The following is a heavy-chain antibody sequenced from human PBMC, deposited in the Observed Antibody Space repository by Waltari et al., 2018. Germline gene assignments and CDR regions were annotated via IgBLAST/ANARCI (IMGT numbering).Heavy chain of an antibody. V-gene: IGHV3-72*01. Sequence: EVQLVESGGGLVQPGGSVTLSCAASGFTFTNHYMNWVRQAPGRGLEWIGRTKNKAEKYIPDYAASVQGRFSVSRDDSRNSLFLQMNSLETEDTAVYYCARDTAAALDYWGQGTLVTVSS. CDR1: GFTFTNHY. D-gene: IGHD6-25*01. J-gene: IGHJ4*02. CDR2: TKNKAEKYIP. CDR3: ARDTAAALDY.